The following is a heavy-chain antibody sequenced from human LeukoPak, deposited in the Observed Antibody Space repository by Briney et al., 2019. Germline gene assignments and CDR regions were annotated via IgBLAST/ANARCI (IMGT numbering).Heavy chain of an antibody. V-gene: IGHV1-2*02. Sequence: ASVKVSCKASGYTFTGYEMHWVRQPPGQGLQWMGWINPNSGGTNYAQKFQGRVTMTRDTSISTAYMELSRLRSDDTAVYYCARSDPMLWFGGINWFDPWGQGTLVTVSS. CDR3: ARSDPMLWFGGINWFDP. CDR2: INPNSGGT. CDR1: GYTFTGYE. D-gene: IGHD3-10*01. J-gene: IGHJ5*02.